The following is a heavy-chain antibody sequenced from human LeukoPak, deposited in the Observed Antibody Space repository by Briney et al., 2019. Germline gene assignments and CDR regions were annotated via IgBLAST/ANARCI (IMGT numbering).Heavy chain of an antibody. V-gene: IGHV3-23*01. CDR1: EFTFSNYA. CDR3: AKDSGGGVNTPINY. J-gene: IGHJ4*02. CDR2: ITNSGGNT. Sequence: PGGSLRLSCAASEFTFSNYAMSWVRQAPGKGLEWVSVITNSGGNTYYADSVKGRFTISRDNSKNTLHLQMNRLRGEDTAVYYCAKDSGGGVNTPINYWGEGTLVTVSS. D-gene: IGHD2-15*01.